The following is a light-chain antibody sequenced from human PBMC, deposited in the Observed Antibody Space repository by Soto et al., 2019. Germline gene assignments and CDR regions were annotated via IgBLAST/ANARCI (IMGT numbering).Light chain of an antibody. CDR2: EVS. Sequence: QSALTQPASVSGSPGQSITISCTGTSSDVGNYNLVSWYQQNPGKAPKLMIYEVSKRPSGVSNRFSGSKSGNTASLTISGLQAEDEADYFCCSYAGSSTLVFGGGTKVTVL. V-gene: IGLV2-23*02. CDR1: SSDVGNYNL. J-gene: IGLJ3*02. CDR3: CSYAGSSTLV.